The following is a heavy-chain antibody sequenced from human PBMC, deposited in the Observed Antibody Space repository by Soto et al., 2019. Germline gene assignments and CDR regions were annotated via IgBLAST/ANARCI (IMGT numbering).Heavy chain of an antibody. J-gene: IGHJ6*02. CDR2: ISAYNGNT. D-gene: IGHD2-8*01. CDR3: VRDEVGILYRRGMDV. CDR1: GYTFTSYG. V-gene: IGHV1-18*04. Sequence: QDQLVQSGAEVKKPGASVKVSCKASGYTFTSYGISWVRQAPGQGLEWMGWISAYNGNTNYAQKLQGRVTMTTDTSTSTAYMELRRLASEDTAVYYCVRDEVGILYRRGMDVCGQGNTVTVSS.